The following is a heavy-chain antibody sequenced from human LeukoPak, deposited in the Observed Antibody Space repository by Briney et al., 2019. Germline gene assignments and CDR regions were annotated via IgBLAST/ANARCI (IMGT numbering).Heavy chain of an antibody. D-gene: IGHD6-13*01. CDR2: IYYSGST. V-gene: IGHV4-31*03. J-gene: IGHJ4*02. Sequence: KASQTLSLTCTVSGGSISSGGYYWSWIRQHPGKGLEWIGYIYYSGSTYYNPSLKSRVTISVDTSKNQFSLKLSSVTAADTAVYYCARVGGSWYLREDYFGYWGQGTLVTVSS. CDR1: GGSISSGGYY. CDR3: ARVGGSWYLREDYFGY.